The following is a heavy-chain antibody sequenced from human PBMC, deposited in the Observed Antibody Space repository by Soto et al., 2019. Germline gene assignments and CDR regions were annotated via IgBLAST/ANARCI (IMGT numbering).Heavy chain of an antibody. CDR3: ARRGFRHVDV. CDR2: IHSGGST. J-gene: IGHJ6*02. D-gene: IGHD2-15*01. V-gene: IGHV3-66*01. Sequence: GSLRLAGSTSGFTVSSYYMSWVRQAPGKGLDWVSVIHSGGSTNYADSVKDRFTITRDNTKKTLYLQMRSLRAEDKDAYYCARRGFRHVDVWGQGTKVTVYS. CDR1: GFTVSSYY.